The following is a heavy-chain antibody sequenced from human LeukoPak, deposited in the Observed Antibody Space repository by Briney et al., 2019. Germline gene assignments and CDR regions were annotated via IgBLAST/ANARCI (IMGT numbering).Heavy chain of an antibody. V-gene: IGHV3-48*03. CDR2: ISSSGSTI. Sequence: GGSLRLSCAASGYTFSSYEMNWVRQAPGKGLEWVSYISSSGSTIYYADSVKGRFTISRDNAKNSLYLQMNSLRAEDTAVYYCAREVFGELLGMDYWGQGTLATVSS. CDR1: GYTFSSYE. D-gene: IGHD1-26*01. CDR3: AREVFGELLGMDY. J-gene: IGHJ4*02.